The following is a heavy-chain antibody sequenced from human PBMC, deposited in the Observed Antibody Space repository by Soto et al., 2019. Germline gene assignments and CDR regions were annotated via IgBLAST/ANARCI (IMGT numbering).Heavy chain of an antibody. D-gene: IGHD1-26*01. CDR3: AREISGSYRFDY. CDR1: GYTFTSYD. Sequence: QVQLVQSGAEVKKPGASVKVSCKASGYTFTSYDINWVRQATGQGLEWMGWMNPNSGTTGYAQKFQGRVTMTRNTSRTTAYMELSSLRSEDTAVYYCAREISGSYRFDYWGQGTLVTVSS. J-gene: IGHJ4*02. CDR2: MNPNSGTT. V-gene: IGHV1-8*01.